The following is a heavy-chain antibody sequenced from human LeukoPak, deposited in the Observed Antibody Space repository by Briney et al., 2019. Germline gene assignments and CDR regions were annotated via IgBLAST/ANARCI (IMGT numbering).Heavy chain of an antibody. D-gene: IGHD3-22*01. V-gene: IGHV4-34*01. CDR1: GGSFSGYY. J-gene: IGHJ4*02. Sequence: SETLSLTCAVYGGSFSGYYWSWIRQPPGKGLEGIGEINHSGSTNYNPSLKSRVTISVDTSKNQFSLKLSSVTAADTAVYYCARGHQYYDSTDFDYWGQGTLVTVSS. CDR2: INHSGST. CDR3: ARGHQYYDSTDFDY.